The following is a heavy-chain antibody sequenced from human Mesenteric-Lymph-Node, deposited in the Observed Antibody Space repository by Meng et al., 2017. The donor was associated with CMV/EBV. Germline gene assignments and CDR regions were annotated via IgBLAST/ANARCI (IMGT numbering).Heavy chain of an antibody. CDR2: IVPALGST. D-gene: IGHD3-10*01. J-gene: IGHJ4*02. Sequence: CKDSGDPFNHYAVTWLRQTPGEGLEWVGRIVPALGSTNSAQKFGARVTLTTDKSTYIAYLELTNLRSEDTAVYFCARGPYSFGSGPDSWGQGTLVTVSS. CDR3: ARGPYSFGSGPDS. V-gene: IGHV1-69*04. CDR1: GDPFNHYA.